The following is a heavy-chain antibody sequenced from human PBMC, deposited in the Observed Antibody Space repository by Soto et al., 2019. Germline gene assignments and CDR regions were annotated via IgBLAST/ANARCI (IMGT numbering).Heavy chain of an antibody. CDR1: GGTFSIYT. Sequence: QVQLVQSGSEVKKPGSSVKVSCKASGGTFSIYTISWVRQAPGQGLEWMGRVIPIFDVTSYAQRVQGRVTITADKSTTTAYMELSSLRSEDTAVYYCARDRDNSNWPNFDYWGQGTLVTVSS. V-gene: IGHV1-69*02. J-gene: IGHJ4*02. CDR3: ARDRDNSNWPNFDY. D-gene: IGHD6-13*01. CDR2: VIPIFDVT.